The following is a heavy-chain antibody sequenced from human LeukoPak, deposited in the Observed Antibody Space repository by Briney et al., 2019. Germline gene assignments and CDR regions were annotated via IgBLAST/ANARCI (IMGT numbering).Heavy chain of an antibody. V-gene: IGHV4-4*07. CDR1: GGSIGSYY. Sequence: SETLSLTCNISGGSIGSYYWNWIRQPAGKGLGWVGCIHASGSTSYNLSLKRRVTVSLDTSKIQLFLRLSSMTAADTAVYYCASIMLGGYQLLGGRADYRGQGTLVTVSS. D-gene: IGHD2-2*01. CDR3: ASIMLGGYQLLGGRADY. J-gene: IGHJ4*02. CDR2: IHASGST.